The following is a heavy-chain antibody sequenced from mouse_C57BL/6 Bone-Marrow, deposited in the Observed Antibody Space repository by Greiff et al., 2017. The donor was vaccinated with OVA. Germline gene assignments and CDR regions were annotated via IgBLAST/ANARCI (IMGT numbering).Heavy chain of an antibody. D-gene: IGHD2-3*01. CDR1: GFTFSDYG. CDR3: ARQGLLFYYAMDY. CDR2: ISNLAYSI. V-gene: IGHV5-15*01. J-gene: IGHJ4*01. Sequence: EVKLVESGGGLVQPGGSLKLSCAASGFTFSDYGMAWVRQAPRKGPEWVAFISNLAYSIYSADTVTGRFTISRENAKNTLYLEMSSLRSEDTAMYYCARQGLLFYYAMDYWGQGTSVTVSS.